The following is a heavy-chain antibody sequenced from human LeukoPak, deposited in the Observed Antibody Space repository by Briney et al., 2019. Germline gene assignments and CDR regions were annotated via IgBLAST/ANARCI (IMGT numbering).Heavy chain of an antibody. CDR2: IIPIFGTA. V-gene: IGHV1-69*05. D-gene: IGHD4-17*01. CDR1: GGTFISYA. J-gene: IGHJ6*03. CDR3: ARANYGDGPYYYYMDV. Sequence: SVKVSCKASGGTFISYAISWVRQAPGQGLEWRGRIIPIFGTANYAQKFQGRVTITTDESTSTAYMELSSLRSEDTAVYYCARANYGDGPYYYYMDVWGKGTTVTVSS.